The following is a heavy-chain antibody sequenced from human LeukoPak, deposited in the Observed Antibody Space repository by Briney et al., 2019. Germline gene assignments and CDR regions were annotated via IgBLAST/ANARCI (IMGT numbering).Heavy chain of an antibody. D-gene: IGHD6-13*01. CDR2: IDWDDDK. V-gene: IGHV2-70*01. Sequence: SSPTLVLTTQVLALTCTYCGFSLSISGLCVSWIRQPGGKALDWLALIDWDDDKYYSTSLKTRLTISKHTSKTQVVLTMTHTDPVDTATYYCARMYSSSWLDYWGQATLVTVSS. CDR1: GFSLSISGLC. J-gene: IGHJ4*02. CDR3: ARMYSSSWLDY.